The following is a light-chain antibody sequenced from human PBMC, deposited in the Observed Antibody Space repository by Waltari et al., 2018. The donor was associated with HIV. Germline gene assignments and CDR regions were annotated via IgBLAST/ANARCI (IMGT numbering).Light chain of an antibody. Sequence: NVMTQTPLSLPVTPGEPASISGRFSQSLLKSHGKNYLDWYLQKPGQSPQLLIYLGSNRASWVPDRFSGSGSGTDFTLKISRVEAEDVGIYYCMQGSQTPFSFGQGTKLVVK. CDR3: MQGSQTPFS. CDR2: LGS. CDR1: QSLLKSHGKNY. V-gene: IGKV2-28*01. J-gene: IGKJ2*03.